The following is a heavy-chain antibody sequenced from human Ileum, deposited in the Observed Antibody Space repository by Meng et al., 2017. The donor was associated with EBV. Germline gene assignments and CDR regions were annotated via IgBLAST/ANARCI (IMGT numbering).Heavy chain of an antibody. Sequence: VQLQEAGPGLGRPSEPLSLTCSVSGGSVSSGGNYWSWIRQPPGKGLEWIGYIYNSGSTNYNPSLKSRVTISVDTSKNQFSLKLSSVTAADTAVYYCARDGYSSGSDWGQGTLVTVSS. CDR3: ARDGYSSGSD. CDR1: GGSVSSGGNY. D-gene: IGHD6-19*01. J-gene: IGHJ4*02. V-gene: IGHV4-61*08. CDR2: IYNSGST.